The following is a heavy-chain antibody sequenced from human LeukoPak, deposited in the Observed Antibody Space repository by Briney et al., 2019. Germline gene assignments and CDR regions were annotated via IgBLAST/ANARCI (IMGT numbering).Heavy chain of an antibody. CDR1: GYTFTSYG. J-gene: IGHJ4*02. CDR2: ISAYNGNT. V-gene: IGHV1-18*01. D-gene: IGHD3-22*01. CDR3: ARAALKRYYYDSSGYYLDY. Sequence: ASVKVSCKASGYTFTSYGISWVRQAPGQGLEWMGWISAYNGNTNYAQKLQGRVTMTTDTSTSTAYMELRSLRSDDTAVYYCARAALKRYYYDSSGYYLDYWGQGTLVTVPS.